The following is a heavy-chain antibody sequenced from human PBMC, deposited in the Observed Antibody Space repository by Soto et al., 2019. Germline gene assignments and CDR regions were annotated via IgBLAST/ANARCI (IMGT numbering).Heavy chain of an antibody. CDR3: ARRESRYYYGSGSPSNWFDP. V-gene: IGHV4-34*01. D-gene: IGHD3-10*01. Sequence: SETLSLTCAVYGGSFSGYYWSWIRQPPGKGLEWIGEINHSGSTNYNPSLKSRVTISVDTSKNQFSLKLSSVTAADTAVYYCARRESRYYYGSGSPSNWFDPWGQGTLVTVSS. J-gene: IGHJ5*02. CDR1: GGSFSGYY. CDR2: INHSGST.